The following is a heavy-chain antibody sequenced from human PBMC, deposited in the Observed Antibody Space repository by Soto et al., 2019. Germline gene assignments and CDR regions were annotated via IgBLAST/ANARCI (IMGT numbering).Heavy chain of an antibody. J-gene: IGHJ5*02. V-gene: IGHV4-34*01. D-gene: IGHD3-3*01. CDR1: GGSFSGYY. CDR2: INHSGST. CDR3: ARGSVLRFLEWLHWFDP. Sequence: SETLSLTCAVYGGSFSGYYWSWIRQPPGKGLEWIGEINHSGSTNYNPSLKSRVTISVDTSKNQFSLKLSSVTAADTAVYYCARGSVLRFLEWLHWFDPWGQGTLVTV.